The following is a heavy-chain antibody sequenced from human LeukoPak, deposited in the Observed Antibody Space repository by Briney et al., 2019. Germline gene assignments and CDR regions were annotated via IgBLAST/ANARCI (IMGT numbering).Heavy chain of an antibody. CDR2: IYYTGST. CDR3: ARRGGSGRAFDY. CDR1: GASISGGTYY. Sequence: PSETLSLTCSVSGASISGGTYYWGWIRQPPGKGLEWIGSIYYTGSTYDNPSLKSRVTISVDTSKSQFSLKLSSVTAADTAVYYCARRGGSGRAFDYWGQGTLVTVSS. D-gene: IGHD1-26*01. J-gene: IGHJ4*02. V-gene: IGHV4-39*01.